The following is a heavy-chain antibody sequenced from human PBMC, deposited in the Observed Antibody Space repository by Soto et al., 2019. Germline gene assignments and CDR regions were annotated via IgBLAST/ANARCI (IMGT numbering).Heavy chain of an antibody. V-gene: IGHV3-21*01. CDR3: ASDARLMEV. CDR1: GFTFSSYS. Sequence: GVTLRLSCAASGFTFSSYSMNWVRQAPGKGLEWVSSISSSSSYIYYADSVKGRSTISRDNDKTSLYLQMNSLRAEHTAVYYCASDARLMEVWGQGTTVTVSS. CDR2: ISSSSSYI. J-gene: IGHJ6*02.